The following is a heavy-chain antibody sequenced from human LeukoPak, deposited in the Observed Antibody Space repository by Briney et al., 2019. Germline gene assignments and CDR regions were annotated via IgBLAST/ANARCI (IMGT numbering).Heavy chain of an antibody. V-gene: IGHV4-61*02. CDR3: ARLDVGSGYLIDY. CDR1: GVSISSRSYY. Sequence: SETLSLTCAVSGVSISSRSYYWSWLRQPAGKGLEWFVRIYTSGSTNYNPSLKSRVTISVDTSKNQFSLKLSSVTAADTAVYYCARLDVGSGYLIDYWGQGTLVTSSS. D-gene: IGHD5-12*01. CDR2: IYTSGST. J-gene: IGHJ4*02.